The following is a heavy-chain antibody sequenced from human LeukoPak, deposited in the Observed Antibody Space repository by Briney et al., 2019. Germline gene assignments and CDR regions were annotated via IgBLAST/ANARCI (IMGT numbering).Heavy chain of an antibody. CDR1: GFSLSTSGVG. D-gene: IGHD3-10*01. CDR3: AHTHLPGLWSDAFDI. V-gene: IGHV2-5*02. J-gene: IGHJ3*02. Sequence: SGPTLVNPPQTLTLTCTFSGFSLSTSGVGVGWIRQPPGKALEWLALIYWDDDKRYSPSLKSRLTITKDTSRNQVVLTMTNMDPVDTATYYCAHTHLPGLWSDAFDIWGQGTMVTVSS. CDR2: IYWDDDK.